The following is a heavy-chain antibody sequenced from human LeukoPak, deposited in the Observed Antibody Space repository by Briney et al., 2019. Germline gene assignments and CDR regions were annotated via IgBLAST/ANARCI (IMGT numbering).Heavy chain of an antibody. V-gene: IGHV4-39*07. CDR2: IYYSGST. CDR1: GGSISSSSYY. D-gene: IGHD4-17*01. J-gene: IGHJ3*02. Sequence: SETLSLTCTVSGGSISSSSYYWGWIRQPPGKGLEWIGSIYYSGSTYYNPSLKSRVTISVDTSKNQFSLKLSSVTAADTAVYYCARFLHGNYVYGFEIWGQGTMVTVSS. CDR3: ARFLHGNYVYGFEI.